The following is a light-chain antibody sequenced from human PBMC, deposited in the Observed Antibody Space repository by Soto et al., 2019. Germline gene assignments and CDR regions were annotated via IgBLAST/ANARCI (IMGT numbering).Light chain of an antibody. Sequence: QSALTQPASVSGSPGQAITISCTGTNDDIDLYNYVSWYQQHPGKAPKLMIYDVTNRPSGISDRFSGSKSGNTASLTISGLQDEDEADYYSNSYRRSGNLELFGEGTKLPVL. CDR1: NDDIDLYNY. V-gene: IGLV2-14*01. J-gene: IGLJ2*01. CDR3: NSYRRSGNLEL. CDR2: DVT.